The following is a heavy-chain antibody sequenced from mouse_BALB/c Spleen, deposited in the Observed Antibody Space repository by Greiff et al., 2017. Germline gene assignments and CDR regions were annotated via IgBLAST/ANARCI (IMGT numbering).Heavy chain of an antibody. Sequence: DAGGGLVQPKGSLKLSCAASGFTFNTYAMNWVRQAPGKGLEWVARIRSKSNNYATYYADSVKDRFTISRDDSQSMLYLQMNNLKTEDTAMYYCVRQIHYYGYGYFDVWGAGTTVTVSS. CDR3: VRQIHYYGYGYFDV. CDR2: IRSKSNNYAT. J-gene: IGHJ1*01. D-gene: IGHD1-2*01. V-gene: IGHV10-1*02. CDR1: GFTFNTYA.